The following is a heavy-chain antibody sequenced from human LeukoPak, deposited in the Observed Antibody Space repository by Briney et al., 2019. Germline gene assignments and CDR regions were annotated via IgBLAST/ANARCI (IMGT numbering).Heavy chain of an antibody. CDR2: ISGGSDTI. CDR3: ARLDRYYFDSSGYTYYYYMDG. CDR1: GFTFSSHS. J-gene: IGHJ6*03. D-gene: IGHD3-22*01. Sequence: GGYLRLSCEASGFTFSSHSMNWVRQAQGKGLEWVSYISGGSDTIYYADSVKGRFTISRDNAEISLYLQMSSLRAEDTAVYYCARLDRYYFDSSGYTYYYYMDGWGKGTTVTVSS. V-gene: IGHV3-48*01.